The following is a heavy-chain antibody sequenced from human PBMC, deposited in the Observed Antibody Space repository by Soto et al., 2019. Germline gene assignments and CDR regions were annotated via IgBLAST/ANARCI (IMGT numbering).Heavy chain of an antibody. CDR3: AEGIRFDP. J-gene: IGHJ5*02. CDR1: GFTFSSYA. Sequence: QVQLVESGGGVVQPGRSLRLSCAASGFTFSSYAMHWVRQAPGKGLEWVAVISYDGSNKNYADSVKGRFTISRDNSKNTLYLQMNSLRDEDTAVYYCAEGIRFDPWGQGTLVTVSS. CDR2: ISYDGSNK. D-gene: IGHD3-10*01. V-gene: IGHV3-30-3*01.